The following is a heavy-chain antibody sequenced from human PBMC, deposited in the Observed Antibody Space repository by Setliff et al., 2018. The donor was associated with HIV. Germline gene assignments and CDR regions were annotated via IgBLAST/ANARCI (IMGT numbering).Heavy chain of an antibody. Sequence: PSETLSLTCTVSGDSISGYSWNWIRQSPGGGLEWIGFIFSSGSTKYNPSLQSRVTMSIDTSKNQFSLRLTSVTAADTAVYYCARRIDDSGSFPDKNWFDTWGQGSLVTVSS. CDR1: GDSISGYS. CDR3: ARRIDDSGSFPDKNWFDT. D-gene: IGHD3-10*01. J-gene: IGHJ5*02. V-gene: IGHV4-4*09. CDR2: IFSSGST.